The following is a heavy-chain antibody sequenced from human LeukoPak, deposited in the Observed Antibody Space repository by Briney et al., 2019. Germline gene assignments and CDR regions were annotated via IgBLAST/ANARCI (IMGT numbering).Heavy chain of an antibody. J-gene: IGHJ4*02. CDR3: AGAGTGYYFDY. CDR2: ISYDGSNK. V-gene: IGHV3-30-3*01. Sequence: PGGSLRLSCAASGFTFSSYAMHWVRQAPGKGLEWVAVISYDGSNKYYADSVKGRFTISRDNSKNTLYLQMNSLRAEDTAVYYCAGAGTGYYFDYWGQGTLVTVSS. CDR1: GFTFSSYA.